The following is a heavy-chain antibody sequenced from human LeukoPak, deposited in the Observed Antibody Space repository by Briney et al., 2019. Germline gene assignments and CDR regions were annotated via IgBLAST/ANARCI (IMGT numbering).Heavy chain of an antibody. V-gene: IGHV3-23*01. CDR1: GFAFSSYA. J-gene: IGHJ4*02. CDR3: AKSSGDWGGPFDY. D-gene: IGHD7-27*01. CDR2: ISGSGGST. Sequence: GGSLRLSCAASGFAFSSYAMSWVRQAPGKGLEWVSAISGSGGSTYYADSVKGRFTISRDNSKNTLYLQMNSLRAEDTAVYYCAKSSGDWGGPFDYWGQGTLVTVSS.